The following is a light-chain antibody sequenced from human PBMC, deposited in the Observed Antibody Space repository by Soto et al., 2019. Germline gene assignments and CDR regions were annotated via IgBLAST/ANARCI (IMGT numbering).Light chain of an antibody. V-gene: IGLV2-14*01. CDR1: SSDVGGYNY. Sequence: HSALTQPASVSGSPGQSITISCTGTSSDVGGYNYVSWYQQHPGKAPKLMIYDVSKRPSGVSNRFSGSKSGNTASLTISGLQAEDEADYYCSSYTSSSTQVFGGGTKVTVL. CDR3: SSYTSSSTQV. CDR2: DVS. J-gene: IGLJ2*01.